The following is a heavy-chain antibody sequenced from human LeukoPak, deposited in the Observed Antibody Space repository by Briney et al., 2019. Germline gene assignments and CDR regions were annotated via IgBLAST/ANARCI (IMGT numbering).Heavy chain of an antibody. D-gene: IGHD3-9*01. Sequence: SETLSLTCTVSGGSISSYYWGWIRQPPGKGLEWIGYIYYSGSTNYNPSLKSRVTISVDTSKNQFSLKLSSVTAADTAVYYCARLGMGPYYDILTGYPPLDYWGQGTLVTVSS. V-gene: IGHV4-59*08. J-gene: IGHJ4*02. CDR1: GGSISSYY. CDR3: ARLGMGPYYDILTGYPPLDY. CDR2: IYYSGST.